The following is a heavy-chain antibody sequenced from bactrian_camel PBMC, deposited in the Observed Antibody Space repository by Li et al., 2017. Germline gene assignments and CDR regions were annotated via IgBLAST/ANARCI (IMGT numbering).Heavy chain of an antibody. CDR1: GYTSSSSC. CDR3: AVEEFPEDDT. CDR2: IDSDGDT. V-gene: IGHV3S26*01. Sequence: HVQLVESGGGSVQAGGSLSLSCVASGYTSSSSCMAWFRQAPGKERVWVADIDSDGDTAYAESMKDRFTISQDNAKNTLYLEMTGLKPDDTALYYCAVEEFPEDDTWGQATQVTVS. J-gene: IGHJ6*01. D-gene: IGHD5*01.